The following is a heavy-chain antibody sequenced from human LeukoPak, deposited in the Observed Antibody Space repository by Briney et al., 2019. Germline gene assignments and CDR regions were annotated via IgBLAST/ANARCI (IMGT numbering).Heavy chain of an antibody. D-gene: IGHD3-10*01. Sequence: GGSLRLSCAASGFNFTKYWMAWVRQAPGKGLEWVANINQDGSDKYYVDSVEGRFTISRDTAKNSLYLQMSSLRAEDTAVFYCAGINFGAFDIWGQGTMVTVSS. CDR3: AGINFGAFDI. CDR1: GFNFTKYW. CDR2: INQDGSDK. J-gene: IGHJ3*02. V-gene: IGHV3-7*01.